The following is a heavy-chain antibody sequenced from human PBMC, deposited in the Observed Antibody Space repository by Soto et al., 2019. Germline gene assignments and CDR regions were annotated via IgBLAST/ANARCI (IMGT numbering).Heavy chain of an antibody. CDR1: GFPLSDYG. V-gene: IGHV3-33*01. D-gene: IGHD1-26*01. CDR2: IWYDESNK. CDR3: ASERGSSYFDY. J-gene: IGHJ4*02. Sequence: ESGGGVVQPGRFLRLSCAVTGFPLSDYGMHWVRQAPGKGLEWVAVIWYDESNKYYADSVKGRFTISRDNSKNTVYLQMSSLRVEDTAVYYCASERGSSYFDYWGQGTLVTVSS.